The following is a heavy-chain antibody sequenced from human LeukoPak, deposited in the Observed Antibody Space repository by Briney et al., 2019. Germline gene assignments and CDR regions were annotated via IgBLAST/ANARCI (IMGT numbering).Heavy chain of an antibody. V-gene: IGHV3-30*02. Sequence: QAGGSLRLSCAASGFTFSSYGMHWVRQAPGKGLEWVAFIRYDGSNKYYADSVKGRFTISRDNSKNTLYLQMNSLRAEDTAVYYCAKGPFMRYYYYMDVWGKGTTVTVSS. CDR2: IRYDGSNK. D-gene: IGHD3-16*01. CDR1: GFTFSSYG. CDR3: AKGPFMRYYYYMDV. J-gene: IGHJ6*03.